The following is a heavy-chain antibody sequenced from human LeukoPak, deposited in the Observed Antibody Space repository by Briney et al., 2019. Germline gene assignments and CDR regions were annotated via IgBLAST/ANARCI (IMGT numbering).Heavy chain of an antibody. J-gene: IGHJ6*02. CDR3: AREDPQTTVPEGMDV. CDR1: GGSISHYY. Sequence: SETLSLTCTVSGGSISHYYWSWIRQSPGKGLEWIGYIYYSGTTNYNPSLKSRVTISVDTSRNQFSLQLKSVTAADTAVYYCAREDPQTTVPEGMDVWGQGTTVIVSS. D-gene: IGHD4-17*01. CDR2: IYYSGTT. V-gene: IGHV4-59*01.